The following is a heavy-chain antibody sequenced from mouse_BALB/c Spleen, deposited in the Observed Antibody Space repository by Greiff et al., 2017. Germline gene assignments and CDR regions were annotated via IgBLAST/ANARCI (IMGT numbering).Heavy chain of an antibody. Sequence: VQLKQSGPELVKPGASVKVSCKASGYSFTDYNMYWVQQSHGKSLEWIGYIDPYNGGTSYNQKFKGKATLTVDKSSSTAFMHLNSLTSEDSAVYYCASRAITTATGYLDYWGQGTTLTVSS. V-gene: IGHV1S135*01. D-gene: IGHD1-2*01. CDR2: IDPYNGGT. CDR3: ASRAITTATGYLDY. CDR1: GYSFTDYN. J-gene: IGHJ2*01.